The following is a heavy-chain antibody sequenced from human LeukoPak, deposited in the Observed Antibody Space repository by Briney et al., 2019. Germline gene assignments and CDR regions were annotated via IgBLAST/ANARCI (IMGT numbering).Heavy chain of an antibody. Sequence: PGGSLRLSCAASGFTFSSYEMNWVRQAPGKGLEWVSYISSSGSTIYYADSVKGRFTISRDNAKNSLYLQMNSLRAEDTAVYYCATRSLRFLEWLLGVWGQGTLVTVSS. CDR3: ATRSLRFLEWLLGV. CDR1: GFTFSSYE. V-gene: IGHV3-48*03. CDR2: ISSSGSTI. D-gene: IGHD3-3*01. J-gene: IGHJ4*02.